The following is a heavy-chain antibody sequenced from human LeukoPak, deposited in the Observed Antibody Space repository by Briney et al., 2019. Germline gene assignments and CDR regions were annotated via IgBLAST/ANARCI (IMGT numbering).Heavy chain of an antibody. CDR3: ARRNYYGSGSYYKHYYYYMDV. V-gene: IGHV4-38-2*02. CDR2: INHSGST. J-gene: IGHJ6*03. D-gene: IGHD3-10*01. Sequence: SETLSLTCTVSGYSISSGYYWSWIRPPPGKGLEWIGEINHSGSTNYNPSLKSRVTISVDTSKNQFSLKLSSVTAADTAVYYCARRNYYGSGSYYKHYYYYMDVWGKGTTVTISS. CDR1: GYSISSGYY.